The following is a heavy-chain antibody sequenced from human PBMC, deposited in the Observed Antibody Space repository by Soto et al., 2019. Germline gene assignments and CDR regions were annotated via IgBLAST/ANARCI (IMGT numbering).Heavy chain of an antibody. V-gene: IGHV2-70*01. D-gene: IGHD4-17*01. Sequence: ESGPTLVNPTQTLTLTCTFSGFSLSTSGMCVSWIRQPPGKALEWLALIDWDDDKYYSTSLKTRLTISKDTSKNQVVLTMTNMDPVDTATYYCASSYYGDYRCYYYGMDVWGQGTTVTVSS. CDR1: GFSLSTSGMC. J-gene: IGHJ6*02. CDR2: IDWDDDK. CDR3: ASSYYGDYRCYYYGMDV.